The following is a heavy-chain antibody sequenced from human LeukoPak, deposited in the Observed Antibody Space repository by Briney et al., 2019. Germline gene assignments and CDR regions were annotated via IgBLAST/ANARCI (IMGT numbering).Heavy chain of an antibody. V-gene: IGHV4-61*02. J-gene: IGHJ6*03. D-gene: IGHD5-18*01. Sequence: PSETLSLTCTVSGGSISSGTYYWSWIRQPAGKGLEWIGRIYTSGSTNYNSSLKSRVTISVDTSKNQFSLKLSSVTAADTAVYYCAALARGYSYGYYYYYYMDVWGKGTTVTISS. CDR3: AALARGYSYGYYYYYYMDV. CDR2: IYTSGST. CDR1: GGSISSGTYY.